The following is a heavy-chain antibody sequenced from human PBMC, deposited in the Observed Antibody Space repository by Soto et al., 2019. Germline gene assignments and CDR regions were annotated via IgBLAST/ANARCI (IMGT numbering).Heavy chain of an antibody. V-gene: IGHV4-4*02. J-gene: IGHJ4*02. D-gene: IGHD3-22*01. CDR1: GVSLTSGNW. CDR2: IFHDGTA. Sequence: QVKLQESGPGLATPSGTLSPTCAVSGVSLTSGNWWTWVRQSPQRGLEYIGEIFHDGTANYYPSFERRVGMSVDTSRKQFSLKLTSVTAADTAVYFWARLVYDTSLNYMYFDFWGPGTLVTVSS. CDR3: ARLVYDTSLNYMYFDF.